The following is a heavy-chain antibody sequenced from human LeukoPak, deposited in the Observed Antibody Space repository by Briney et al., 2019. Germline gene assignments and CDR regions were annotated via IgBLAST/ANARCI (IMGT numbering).Heavy chain of an antibody. CDR3: ARRQFDAFDI. CDR1: GGSFSGYY. D-gene: IGHD6-19*01. V-gene: IGHV4-34*01. Sequence: SETLSLTCAVYGGSFSGYYWSWIRQPPGKGLEWIGEISHSGSTNYNPSLKSRVTISVDTSKNQFSLKLSSVTAADTAVYYCARRQFDAFDIWGQGTMVTVSS. J-gene: IGHJ3*02. CDR2: ISHSGST.